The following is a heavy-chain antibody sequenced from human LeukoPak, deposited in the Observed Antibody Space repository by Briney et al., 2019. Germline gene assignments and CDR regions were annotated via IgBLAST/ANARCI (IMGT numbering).Heavy chain of an antibody. D-gene: IGHD4-17*01. CDR1: GGTFSSYA. CDR3: ARGATVTTNPGRYYYYYYGMDV. J-gene: IGHJ6*02. Sequence: GASVKVSCKASGGTFSSYAISWVRQAPGQGLEWMGGIIPIFGTANYAQKFQGRVTITADESTSTAYMELSSLGSEDTAVYYCARGATVTTNPGRYYYYYYGMDVWGQGTTVTVSS. CDR2: IIPIFGTA. V-gene: IGHV1-69*13.